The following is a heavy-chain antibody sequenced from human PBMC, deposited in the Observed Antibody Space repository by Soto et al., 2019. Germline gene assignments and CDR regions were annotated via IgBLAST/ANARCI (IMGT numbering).Heavy chain of an antibody. D-gene: IGHD7-27*01. CDR3: AREGGVPGAFDF. V-gene: IGHV1-69*01. J-gene: IGHJ4*02. CDR1: GGTFSSYT. Sequence: QVQLVQSGAEVKKPGSSVKVSCKASGGTFSSYTISWVRQAPGQGLEWMGGITPIFGTPNYAQTFQGRVTILADESTSTDYMELSSLRSGDTAVYYCAREGGVPGAFDFWGQGTLVTVSS. CDR2: ITPIFGTP.